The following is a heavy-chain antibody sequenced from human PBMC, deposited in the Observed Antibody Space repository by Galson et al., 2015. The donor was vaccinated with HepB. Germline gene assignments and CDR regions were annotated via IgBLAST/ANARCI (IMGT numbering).Heavy chain of an antibody. J-gene: IGHJ4*02. V-gene: IGHV3-48*02. CDR2: ISSSSSTI. Sequence: SLRLSCAASGFTFSSYSMNWVRQAPGKGLEWVSYISSSSSTIYYADSVKGRFTISRDNAKNSLYLQMNSLRDEDTAVYYCARVPNYGDYYFDYWGQGTLVTVSS. CDR3: ARVPNYGDYYFDY. CDR1: GFTFSSYS. D-gene: IGHD4-17*01.